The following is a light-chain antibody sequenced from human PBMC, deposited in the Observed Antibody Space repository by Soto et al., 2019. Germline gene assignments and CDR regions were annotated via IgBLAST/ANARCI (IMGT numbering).Light chain of an antibody. V-gene: IGKV3-15*01. CDR1: QSVSSN. CDR3: QQYSNWPPET. J-gene: IGKJ1*01. Sequence: EIVMTQSPATLSVSPGERATLSCRASQSVSSNLAWYQQKPGQAPRLLIYGASTRATGIPARFSGSGSGTELTLTISSLQSEDFAVYYCQQYSNWPPETFGQGTKVEIK. CDR2: GAS.